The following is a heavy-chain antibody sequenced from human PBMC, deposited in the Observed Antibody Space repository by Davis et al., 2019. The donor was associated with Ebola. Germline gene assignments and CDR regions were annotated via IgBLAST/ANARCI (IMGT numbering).Heavy chain of an antibody. CDR2: ISAYNGNT. Sequence: APVKVSCKASGYTFTSYGISWVRQAPGQGLEWMGWISAYNGNTNYAQKLQGRVTMTTDTSTSTAYMELRSLRSDDTAVYYCARSVSVFGVVIGSYYYYYGMDVWGQGTTVTVSS. CDR1: GYTFTSYG. D-gene: IGHD3-3*01. J-gene: IGHJ6*02. CDR3: ARSVSVFGVVIGSYYYYYGMDV. V-gene: IGHV1-18*04.